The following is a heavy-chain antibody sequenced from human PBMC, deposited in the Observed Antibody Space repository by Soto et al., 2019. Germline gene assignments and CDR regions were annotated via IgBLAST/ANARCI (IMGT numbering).Heavy chain of an antibody. CDR1: GGTFSSYA. CDR2: IIPIFGTA. V-gene: IGHV1-69*12. J-gene: IGHJ6*02. Sequence: QVQLVQSGAEVKKPGSSVKVSCKASGGTFSSYAISWVRQAPGQGLEWMGGIIPIFGTANYAQKFQGRVTITADESTSTAYMELSSLISEHTAVYYSARHVPAAGYYYGMDVWGQGTTVTVSS. CDR3: ARHVPAAGYYYGMDV. D-gene: IGHD2-2*01.